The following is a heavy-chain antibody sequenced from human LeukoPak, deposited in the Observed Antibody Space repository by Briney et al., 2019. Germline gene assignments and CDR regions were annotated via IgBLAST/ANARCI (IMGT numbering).Heavy chain of an antibody. V-gene: IGHV1-18*01. CDR2: ISAYNGNT. D-gene: IGHD3-10*01. J-gene: IGHJ6*03. CDR1: GYTFTSYG. Sequence: ASVKVSCKASGYTFTSYGISWVRQAPGQGLEWMGWISAYNGNTNYAQKLQGRVTMTTDTSTSTAYMELRSLRSDDTAVYYCARAGSGELLYVGYYCMDVWGKGTTVTVSS. CDR3: ARAGSGELLYVGYYCMDV.